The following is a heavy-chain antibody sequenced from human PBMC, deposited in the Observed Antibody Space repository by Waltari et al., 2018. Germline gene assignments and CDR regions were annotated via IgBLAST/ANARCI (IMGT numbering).Heavy chain of an antibody. Sequence: QVQLQQSGPGLVKPSQTRSLTGAMSGDSVSSNRAAWKWIRQAPSRGLEWLGRTYYRSKWYNEYAVSVKSRININPDISKNQFSLQLNSVTPEDTAVYYCARGGVGSTAGFDYWGQETLVTVSS. D-gene: IGHD1-26*01. V-gene: IGHV6-1*01. CDR1: GDSVSSNRAA. CDR3: ARGGVGSTAGFDY. J-gene: IGHJ4*02. CDR2: TYYRSKWYN.